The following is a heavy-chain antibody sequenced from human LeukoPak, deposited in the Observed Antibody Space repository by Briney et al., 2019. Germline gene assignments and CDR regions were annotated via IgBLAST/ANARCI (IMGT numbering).Heavy chain of an antibody. D-gene: IGHD6-19*01. CDR2: IRSKAFGETT. CDR1: GFTFGDYA. J-gene: IGHJ4*02. V-gene: IGHV3-49*04. Sequence: PGGSLRLSCTASGFTFGDYALNWVRQPPGKGLEWVGFIRSKAFGETTENAASVKGRFTTSRDDSKSIVYLQMNSLKSEDTAVYYCTRIAVAGVALDYWGQGTLVTVTS. CDR3: TRIAVAGVALDY.